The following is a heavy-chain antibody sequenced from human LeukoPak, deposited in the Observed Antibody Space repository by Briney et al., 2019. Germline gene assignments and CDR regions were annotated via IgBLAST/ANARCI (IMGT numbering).Heavy chain of an antibody. V-gene: IGHV4-39*07. J-gene: IGHJ5*02. CDR2: VYYSGST. CDR3: ARGHGDYDNWFDP. Sequence: SETLSLTCTVSGGSISSSSYYWGWIRQPPGKGLEWIGSVYYSGSTYYNPSLKSRVTISVDRSKNQFSLKLSSVTAADTAVYYCARGHGDYDNWFDPWGQGTLVTVSS. D-gene: IGHD4-17*01. CDR1: GGSISSSSYY.